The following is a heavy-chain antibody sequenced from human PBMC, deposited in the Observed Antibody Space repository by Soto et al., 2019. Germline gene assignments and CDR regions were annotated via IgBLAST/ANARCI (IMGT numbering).Heavy chain of an antibody. D-gene: IGHD3-16*01. CDR3: ARDRGGDGMDV. V-gene: IGHV1-18*01. J-gene: IGHJ6*02. CDR2: ISGYNGNT. CDR1: GCTFSSYG. Sequence: QVQLVQSGAEVKKPGASVKVSCKASGCTFSSYGISWVRQAPGQGLEWMGWISGYNGNTNYAQKLQGRVTMTIDTSTSTGYMELRSLRSDDTAVYYCARDRGGDGMDVWGQGTTVTVSS.